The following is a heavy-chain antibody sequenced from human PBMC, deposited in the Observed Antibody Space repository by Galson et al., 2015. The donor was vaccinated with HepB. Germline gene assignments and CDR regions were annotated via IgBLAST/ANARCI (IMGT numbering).Heavy chain of an antibody. CDR1: GGSIVSSSHY. CDR2: IYYGGSGTT. D-gene: IGHD2-2*01. V-gene: IGHV4-39*01. J-gene: IGHJ4*02. Sequence: SETLSLTCTVSGGSIVSSSHYWGWIRQPPGKGLEWIGRIYYGGSGTTLYNPSLKSRVTISVDPSKNQFSLEVRSVTAADTAIYCCARPRYCSSATCTAAFDYWGQGTLVTVSS. CDR3: ARPRYCSSATCTAAFDY.